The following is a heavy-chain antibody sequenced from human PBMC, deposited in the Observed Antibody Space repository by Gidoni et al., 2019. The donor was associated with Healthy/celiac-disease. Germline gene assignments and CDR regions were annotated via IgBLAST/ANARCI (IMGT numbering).Heavy chain of an antibody. D-gene: IGHD6-13*01. V-gene: IGHV1-46*01. J-gene: IGHJ6*02. CDR3: AREHSSPQGFYYYGMDV. CDR1: GYTFTSYY. Sequence: QVQLVQSGAEVKKPGASVKVSCKESGYTFTSYYMHWVRQAPGQGLEWMGIINPSGGSTSYAQKFQGRVTMTRDTFTNTVYMELSSLRSEDTAVYYCAREHSSPQGFYYYGMDVWGQGTTVTVSS. CDR2: INPSGGST.